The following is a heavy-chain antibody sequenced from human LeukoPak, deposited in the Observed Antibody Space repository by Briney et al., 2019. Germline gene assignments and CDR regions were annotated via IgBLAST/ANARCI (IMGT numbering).Heavy chain of an antibody. CDR2: IYHSGST. J-gene: IGHJ4*02. CDR3: ARTNYYGSGSYYPAFDY. V-gene: IGHV4-30-2*01. Sequence: SQTLSLTCAVSGGSISSGGYSWSWIRQPPGKGLEWIGYIYHSGSTYYNPSLKSRVTTSVDRSKNQFSLKLSSVTAADTAVYYCARTNYYGSGSYYPAFDYWGQGTLVTVSS. D-gene: IGHD3-10*01. CDR1: GGSISSGGYS.